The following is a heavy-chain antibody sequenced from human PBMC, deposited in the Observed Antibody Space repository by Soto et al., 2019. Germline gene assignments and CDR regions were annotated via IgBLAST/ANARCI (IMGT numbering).Heavy chain of an antibody. Sequence: EVQLVESGGGLVQPGGSLRLSCAASGITVSTSYMGWVRQAPGKGLEWVSLTYSGGATYYADSVKGRFSISRNNFNNTAYLQMYRLSAEDTAIYYCATSLLWFGESRSWGQGTLITVSS. V-gene: IGHV3-66*01. CDR2: TYSGGAT. J-gene: IGHJ5*02. CDR3: ATSLLWFGESRS. CDR1: GITVSTSY. D-gene: IGHD3-10*01.